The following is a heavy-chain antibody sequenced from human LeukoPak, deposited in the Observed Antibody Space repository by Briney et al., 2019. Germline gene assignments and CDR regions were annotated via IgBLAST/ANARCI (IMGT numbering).Heavy chain of an antibody. Sequence: PSETLSLTCAVYGGSLSGYYWNWIRQPPGKGLEWIGEVNHNGGTNYSPSLESRATISVDTSKNQFSLKLSSVTAADTAVYYCARHYWFDPWGQGTLVTVSS. J-gene: IGHJ5*02. CDR2: VNHNGGT. CDR1: GGSLSGYY. V-gene: IGHV4-34*01. CDR3: ARHYWFDP.